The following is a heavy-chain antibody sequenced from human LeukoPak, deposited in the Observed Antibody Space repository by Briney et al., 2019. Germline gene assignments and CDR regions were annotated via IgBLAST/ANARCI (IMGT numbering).Heavy chain of an antibody. CDR2: ISSSSSYI. CDR3: ARDSGYDLDLDY. CDR1: GFTFSSYS. J-gene: IGHJ4*02. Sequence: GGSLRLSCAASGFTFSSYSMNWVRQAPGKGLEWVSSISSSSSYIYYADSVKGRFTISRDNAKNSLYLQMNSLGAEDTAVYYCARDSGYDLDLDYWGQGTLVTVSS. D-gene: IGHD5-12*01. V-gene: IGHV3-21*01.